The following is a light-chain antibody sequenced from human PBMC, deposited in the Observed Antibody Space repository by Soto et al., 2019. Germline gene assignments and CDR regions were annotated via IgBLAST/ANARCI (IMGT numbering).Light chain of an antibody. CDR1: QSVNSN. J-gene: IGKJ2*01. CDR3: HQYYSLPYI. CDR2: GAS. Sequence: ETVMTQSPATLSVSPGERATLSCRASQSVNSNLAWYQQKLGQAPRVLIYGASTRATGIPDRFSGSGSGTEFILTISSLQAEDVAFYYCHQYYSLPYIFGQGTKVEIK. V-gene: IGKV3-15*01.